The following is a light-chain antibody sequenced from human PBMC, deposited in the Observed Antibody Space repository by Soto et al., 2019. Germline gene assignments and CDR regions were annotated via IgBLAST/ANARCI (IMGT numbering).Light chain of an antibody. V-gene: IGKV3-15*01. CDR3: QRYNNWPLT. Sequence: EIVMSQSPASLSVSLGERATLSCRASLGIGSTLAWYQQKPGQTPRLLIYAASTRATGVPARFSGSGSGTEFTLTISSLQSEDSAVYYCQRYNNWPLTFGGGTKVDIK. J-gene: IGKJ4*01. CDR1: LGIGST. CDR2: AAS.